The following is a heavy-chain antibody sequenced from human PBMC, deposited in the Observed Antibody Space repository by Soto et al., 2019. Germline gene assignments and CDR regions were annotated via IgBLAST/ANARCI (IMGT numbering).Heavy chain of an antibody. D-gene: IGHD6-25*01. J-gene: IGHJ5*02. Sequence: QVQLQESGPGLVKPSQTLSLTCTVSGGSINSGGYYWSWIRQYPGKGLECIGYIYYSGSTYYNPSLKSRVTISVETSKNQFSLKLSSVTAADTAVYFCARERRNSRQNNWFDPWGQGTLVTVSS. CDR1: GGSINSGGYY. CDR2: IYYSGST. CDR3: ARERRNSRQNNWFDP. V-gene: IGHV4-31*03.